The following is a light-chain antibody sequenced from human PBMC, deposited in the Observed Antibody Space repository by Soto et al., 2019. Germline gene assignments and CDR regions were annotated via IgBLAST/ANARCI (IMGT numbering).Light chain of an antibody. CDR1: HNIERW. V-gene: IGKV1-5*01. J-gene: IGKJ1*01. CDR2: DAS. CDR3: QQFAISTT. Sequence: QITQSPSTLSASVGDRVTITCRASHNIERWMAWYQQKPGKAPSLLIFDASTLHSGVPSRFSGSGSGTDFTLTISSLQPDDFATYYCQQFAISTTFGQGTKVDIK.